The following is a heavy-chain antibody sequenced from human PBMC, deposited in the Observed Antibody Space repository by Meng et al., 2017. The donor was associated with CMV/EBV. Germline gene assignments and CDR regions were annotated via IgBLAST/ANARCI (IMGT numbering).Heavy chain of an antibody. CDR3: ARGYQLKPFDL. J-gene: IGHJ3*01. CDR1: GFTLDDYG. D-gene: IGHD2-2*01. Sequence: GGSLRLSCAASGFTLDDYGMSWVRQAPGKGLGWVSGINWNGGNPGYVDSVKRRFTISRDSAKNSLYLQMNSLRAEDTALYYCARGYQLKPFDLWGHGTMVTVSS. V-gene: IGHV3-20*04. CDR2: INWNGGNP.